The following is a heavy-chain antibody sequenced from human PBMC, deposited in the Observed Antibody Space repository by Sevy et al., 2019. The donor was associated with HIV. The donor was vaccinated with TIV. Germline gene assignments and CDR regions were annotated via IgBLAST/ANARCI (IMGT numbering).Heavy chain of an antibody. D-gene: IGHD2-2*01. CDR2: IWHDGKNE. CDR1: GFTFRSYG. J-gene: IGHJ6*02. CDR3: ARDRGQYAPMDV. V-gene: IGHV3-33*01. Sequence: GGSLRLSCAASGFTFRSYGMHWVRQAPGKGLEWVAVIWHDGKNEDYADSVQGRFAISRDNSKNTLYLQMNSLRGEDTAVYFCARDRGQYAPMDVWGQGTTVTVSS.